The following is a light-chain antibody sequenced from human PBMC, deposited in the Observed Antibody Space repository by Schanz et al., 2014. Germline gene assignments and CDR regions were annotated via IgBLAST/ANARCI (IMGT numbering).Light chain of an antibody. J-gene: IGKJ1*01. V-gene: IGKV3-20*01. CDR3: QQYGNSPLGT. CDR1: QSVSSN. CDR2: NAS. Sequence: EIVMTQSPATLSVSPGERATLSCRASQSVSSNLAWYQQKPGQAPRLLIYNASKRATGIPDRFSGSGSGTDFTLSISRLEPEDFAVYYCQQYGNSPLGTFGQGTEVEIK.